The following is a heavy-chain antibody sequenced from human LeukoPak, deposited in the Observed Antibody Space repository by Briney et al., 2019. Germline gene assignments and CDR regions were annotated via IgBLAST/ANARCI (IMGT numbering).Heavy chain of an antibody. CDR3: AELGITMIGGV. Sequence: GGSLRLSCAASGFTVSSNYMSWVRQAPGKGLEWVSYISSSGSTIYYADSVKGRFTISRDNAKNSLYLQMNSLRAEDTTVYYCAELGITMIGGVWGKGTTVTISS. CDR2: ISSSGSTI. CDR1: GFTVSSNY. D-gene: IGHD3-10*02. V-gene: IGHV3-11*04. J-gene: IGHJ6*04.